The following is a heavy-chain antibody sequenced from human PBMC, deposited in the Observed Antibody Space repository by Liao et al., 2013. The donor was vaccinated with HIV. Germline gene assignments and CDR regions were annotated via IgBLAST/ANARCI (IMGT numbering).Heavy chain of an antibody. CDR1: GGSIKSSDHY. CDR3: AREGITMIVIDTFDI. Sequence: QLQLQESGPGLVKPSETLSLTCTVSGGSIKSSDHYWSWIRQPPGKGLEWIGNIFYSGSTFYNPSLRNRVTISVDTSKNQFSLKLTSVTAADTAVYYCAREGITMIVIDTFDIWGHGTMVTVSS. CDR2: IFYSGST. J-gene: IGHJ3*02. V-gene: IGHV4-30-4*01. D-gene: IGHD3-22*01.